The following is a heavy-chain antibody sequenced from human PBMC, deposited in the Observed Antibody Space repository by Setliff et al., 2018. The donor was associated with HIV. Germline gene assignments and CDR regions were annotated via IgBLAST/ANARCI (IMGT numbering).Heavy chain of an antibody. J-gene: IGHJ3*02. V-gene: IGHV1-69-2*01. CDR3: ARDKDGFDI. CDR1: GYSFTDYY. CDR2: VDPEDGKT. Sequence: ASVKVSCKASGYSFTDYYIHWVRQAPGNGLEWMGRVDPEDGKTIYAERFKGRVTITRDRSINTAYLELSSLKSDDTAVYYCARDKDGFDIWGQGTMVTVSS. D-gene: IGHD2-15*01.